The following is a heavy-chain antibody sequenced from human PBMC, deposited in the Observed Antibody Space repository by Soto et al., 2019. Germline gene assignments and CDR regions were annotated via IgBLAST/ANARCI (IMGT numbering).Heavy chain of an antibody. V-gene: IGHV3-30-3*01. CDR2: ISYDGSNK. Sequence: LRLSCAASGFTFSSYAMHWVRQAPGKGLEWVAVISYDGSNKYYADSVKGRFTISRDNSKNTLYLQMNSLRAEDTAVYYCARDPPRYSSSWYRIRSVEYYYYGMDVWGQGTTVTVSS. CDR1: GFTFSSYA. J-gene: IGHJ6*02. CDR3: ARDPPRYSSSWYRIRSVEYYYYGMDV. D-gene: IGHD6-13*01.